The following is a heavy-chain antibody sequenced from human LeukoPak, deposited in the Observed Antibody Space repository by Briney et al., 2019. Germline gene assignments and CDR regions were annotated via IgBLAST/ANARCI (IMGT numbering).Heavy chain of an antibody. V-gene: IGHV4-30-2*01. CDR1: GDSISSGAYS. CDR3: ASGDVSTGVDY. J-gene: IGHJ4*02. D-gene: IGHD3-9*01. Sequence: ASQTLSLTCTVSGDSISSGAYSWSWIRQPPGKGPEWIGYISHTGRTFYNPSLKSRVIISVDRSKNQFSLNLNSVTAADTAIYYCASGDVSTGVDYWGQGTLVTVSS. CDR2: ISHTGRT.